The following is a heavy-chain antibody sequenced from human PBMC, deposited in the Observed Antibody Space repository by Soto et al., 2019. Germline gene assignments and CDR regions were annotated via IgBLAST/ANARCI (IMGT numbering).Heavy chain of an antibody. D-gene: IGHD3-10*01. CDR3: ASATMVRGAVWFDP. Sequence: SETLSLTCTVSGGSISSYYWSWIRQPPGKGLEWIGYIYYSGSTNYNPSLKSRVTISVDTSKNQFSLKLSSVTAADTAVYYCASATMVRGAVWFDPWGKGTLVPVSS. CDR2: IYYSGST. CDR1: GGSISSYY. J-gene: IGHJ5*02. V-gene: IGHV4-59*01.